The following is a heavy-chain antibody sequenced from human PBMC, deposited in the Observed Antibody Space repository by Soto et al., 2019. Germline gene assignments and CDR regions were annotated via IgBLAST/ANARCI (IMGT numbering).Heavy chain of an antibody. V-gene: IGHV4-31*03. CDR3: AREGRSAAPQAGFDF. J-gene: IGHJ4*02. Sequence: SETLSLTCTASGNSISTGAYYWSWLRQHPVKGLEWIGHIFYSGNTHYSPSLESRVTISVDTSKNQFSLKLISVTVADTALYYCAREGRSAAPQAGFDFWGQGTLVTVSS. CDR1: GNSISTGAYY. CDR2: IFYSGNT. D-gene: IGHD3-10*01.